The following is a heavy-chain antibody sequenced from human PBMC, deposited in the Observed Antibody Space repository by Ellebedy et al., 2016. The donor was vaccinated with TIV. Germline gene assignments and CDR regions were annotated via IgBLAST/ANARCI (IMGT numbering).Heavy chain of an antibody. CDR2: MDQDGVLR. Sequence: PGGSLRLSCAASGFTFSNYWINWVRQAPGKGLEWVANMDQDGVLRFYVDSVKGRFIISGDNAKKSAYLQMNSLRVEDSGIYYCVFGTGWISDHWGQGTLVTVSS. CDR3: VFGTGWISDH. J-gene: IGHJ4*02. CDR1: GFTFSNYW. V-gene: IGHV3-7*03. D-gene: IGHD3-16*01.